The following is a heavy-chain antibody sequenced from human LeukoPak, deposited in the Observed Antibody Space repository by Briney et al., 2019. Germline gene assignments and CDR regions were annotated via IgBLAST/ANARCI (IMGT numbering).Heavy chain of an antibody. J-gene: IGHJ4*02. D-gene: IGHD3-22*01. CDR3: VRDPGYYDSSGFHPFDY. CDR1: GFTFSSYW. CDR2: INSDGSSR. Sequence: GGSLRLSCAASGFTFSSYWMHWVRQAPGKGLVWVSRINSDGSSRSYADSVKGRFTISRDNAKNTLYLQMNSLRAEDTAVYYCVRDPGYYDSSGFHPFDYWGQGILVTVSS. V-gene: IGHV3-74*01.